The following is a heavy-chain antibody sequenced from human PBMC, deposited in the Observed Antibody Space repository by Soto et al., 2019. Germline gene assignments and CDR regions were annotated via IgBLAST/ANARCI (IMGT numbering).Heavy chain of an antibody. CDR1: GVSISTSDYW. D-gene: IGHD3-3*01. Sequence: QVQLQESGPGLVKPSQTLSLTCTVSGVSISTSDYWWGWSRQSPGKGLELIGNTYYSGTTNYNQSLTSRGTISLATPKNQFSLKLTSVTAADTAVYYCARVSGPDYYGLDVWGQGTTVTVSS. CDR2: TYYSGTT. V-gene: IGHV4-30-4*01. CDR3: ARVSGPDYYGLDV. J-gene: IGHJ6*02.